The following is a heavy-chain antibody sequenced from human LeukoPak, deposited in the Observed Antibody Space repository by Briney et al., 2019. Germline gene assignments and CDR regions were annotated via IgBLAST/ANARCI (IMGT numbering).Heavy chain of an antibody. CDR3: ARDRNLAIDY. CDR2: IYYIGSK. CDR1: GGSINNVY. D-gene: IGHD2-2*02. Sequence: PSETLSLASSVSGGSINNVYCSWIRQPPGKGLEWNGHIYYIGSKNYNPSSKGRVTISIDTSKNQFSLRRISVTAADAALYYCARDRNLAIDYWGQGTLVTVSS. J-gene: IGHJ4*02. V-gene: IGHV4-59*01.